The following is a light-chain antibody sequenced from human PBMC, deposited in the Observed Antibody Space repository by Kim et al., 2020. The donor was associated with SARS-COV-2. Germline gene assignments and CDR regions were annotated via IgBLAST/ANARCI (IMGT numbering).Light chain of an antibody. CDR3: KQNGNPSRT. CDR2: GAS. Sequence: EIVLTQSPGTLSLSPGERATLSCRASQSVKSRYLAWYQQKPGQAPRLLIHGASSRATGIPDRISGSGSGTDFTLTISRLEPEDFAVYYCKQNGNPSRTFGGGTKVDSK. V-gene: IGKV3-20*01. CDR1: QSVKSRY. J-gene: IGKJ4*01.